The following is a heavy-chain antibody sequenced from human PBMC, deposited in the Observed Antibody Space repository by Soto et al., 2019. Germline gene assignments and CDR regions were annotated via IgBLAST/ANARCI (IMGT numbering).Heavy chain of an antibody. Sequence: QLQLQESGSGLVKPSQTLSLTCTVSGGSINCEGCSWSWIRQPPGKGLEWVGYIYYTGSTYYNPSLESRVTLPIDRSKGQFSLKLSSVTAADTAVYFCARDTWVTSFDYWSQGTLVTVSS. CDR1: GGSINCEGCS. CDR3: ARDTWVTSFDY. D-gene: IGHD2-21*02. V-gene: IGHV4-30-2*01. CDR2: IYYTGST. J-gene: IGHJ4*02.